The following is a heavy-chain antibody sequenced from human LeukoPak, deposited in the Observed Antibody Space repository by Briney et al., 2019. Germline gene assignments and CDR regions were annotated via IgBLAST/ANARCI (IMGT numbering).Heavy chain of an antibody. Sequence: AVSGFTFSSYAMTWVRQAPGKGLEWVSHTSGSGGSTYYTDSVKGRFTISRDNSKNTLYLQMNSLRAEDTAVYYCAKMHYFGSGSPDYWGQGTLVTVSS. CDR3: AKMHYFGSGSPDY. CDR1: GFTFSSYA. CDR2: TSGSGGST. V-gene: IGHV3-23*01. D-gene: IGHD3-10*01. J-gene: IGHJ4*02.